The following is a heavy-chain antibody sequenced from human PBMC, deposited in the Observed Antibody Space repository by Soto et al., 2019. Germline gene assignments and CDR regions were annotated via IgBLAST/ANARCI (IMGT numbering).Heavy chain of an antibody. CDR1: GFTFSSYA. Sequence: GGSLRLSCAASGFTFSSYAMHWVRQAPGKGLEWVAVISYDGSNKYYADSVKGRFTISRDNSKNTLYLQMNSLRAEDTAVYYCARDFQERATIYYYYYYGMDVWGQGTTVTVSS. CDR3: ARDFQERATIYYYYYYGMDV. D-gene: IGHD5-12*01. V-gene: IGHV3-30-3*01. J-gene: IGHJ6*02. CDR2: ISYDGSNK.